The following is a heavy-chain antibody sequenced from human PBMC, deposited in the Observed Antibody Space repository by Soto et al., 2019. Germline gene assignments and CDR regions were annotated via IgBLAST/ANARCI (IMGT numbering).Heavy chain of an antibody. D-gene: IGHD3-22*01. J-gene: IGHJ4*02. CDR1: GYTFTSYG. Sequence: ASVKVSFKASGYTFTSYGISWVRQAPGQGLEWKGWISAYNGNTNYAQKLQSRDTMTTDTSTSTAYMEPRSLRSDDTVFYFCARGRRDIGGYYGYYFDYWGQGILVTVSS. V-gene: IGHV1-18*01. CDR3: ARGRRDIGGYYGYYFDY. CDR2: ISAYNGNT.